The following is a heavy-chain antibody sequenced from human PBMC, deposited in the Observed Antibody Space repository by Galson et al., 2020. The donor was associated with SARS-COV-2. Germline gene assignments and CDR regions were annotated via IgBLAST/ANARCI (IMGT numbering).Heavy chain of an antibody. CDR3: ARERESLWFQRVNYYMYV. D-gene: IGHD3-10*01. J-gene: IGHJ6*03. CDR2: IYSGGST. V-gene: IGHV3-53*04. CDR1: GFTVSSNY. Sequence: AGSLRLSCAASGFTVSSNYMSWVRQAPGKGLEWVSVIYSGGSTYYADSVTGRFTISRHNSKNTLYLQMNSLRAEDTTMYYCARERESLWFQRVNYYMYVWGKGTTVAVSS.